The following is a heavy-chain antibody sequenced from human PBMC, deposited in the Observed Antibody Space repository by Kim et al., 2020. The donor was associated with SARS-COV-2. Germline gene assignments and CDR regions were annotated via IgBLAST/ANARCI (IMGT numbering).Heavy chain of an antibody. V-gene: IGHV5-51*01. CDR2: IYPGDSDT. D-gene: IGHD2-2*01. Sequence: GESLKISCKGSGYSFTSYWIGWVRQMPGKGLEWMGIIYPGDSDTRYSPSFQGQVTISADKSISTAYLQWSSLKASDTAMYYCARARYQLLLGYYYYYMDVWGTGTTVTVSS. CDR1: GYSFTSYW. J-gene: IGHJ6*03. CDR3: ARARYQLLLGYYYYYMDV.